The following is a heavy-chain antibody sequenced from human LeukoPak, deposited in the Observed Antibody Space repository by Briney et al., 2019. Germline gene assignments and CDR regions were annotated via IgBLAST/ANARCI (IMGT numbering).Heavy chain of an antibody. V-gene: IGHV3-53*04. CDR3: VYVDTVMVTGDY. D-gene: IGHD5-18*01. J-gene: IGHJ4*02. CDR1: GFTASSNY. Sequence: PGGSLRLSCAASGFTASSNYMSWVRQAPGKGLEWVSVTNSCGRTDYADSVKGRFTISRHNSKNTLYLQMNSLRAEDTAVYYCVYVDTVMVTGDYWGQGTLVTVSS. CDR2: TNSCGRT.